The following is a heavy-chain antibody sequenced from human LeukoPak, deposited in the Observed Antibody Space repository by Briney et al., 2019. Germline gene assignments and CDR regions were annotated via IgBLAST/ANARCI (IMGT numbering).Heavy chain of an antibody. CDR2: IWYDGSNK. Sequence: PGGSLRLSCAASGFTFSSYGMHWVRQAPGKGLEGVAVIWYDGSNKYYADSVKGRFTISRDNSKNTLYLQMNSLRAEDTAVYYCAKDRGDGYNNNFDYWGQGTLVTVSS. CDR3: AKDRGDGYNNNFDY. CDR1: GFTFSSYG. V-gene: IGHV3-33*06. J-gene: IGHJ4*02. D-gene: IGHD5-24*01.